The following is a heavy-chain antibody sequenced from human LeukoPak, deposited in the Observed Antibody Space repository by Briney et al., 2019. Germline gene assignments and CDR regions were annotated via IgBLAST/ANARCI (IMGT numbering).Heavy chain of an antibody. V-gene: IGHV3-23*01. CDR3: ATEIMITFGGVIVIPGDY. CDR2: ISGSGGST. J-gene: IGHJ4*02. Sequence: GGSLRLSCAASGFTFSSYAVSWVRQAPGKGLEWVSAISGSGGSTYYADSVKGRFTISRDNSKNTLYLQMNSLRAEDTAVYYCATEIMITFGGVIVIPGDYWGQGTLVTVSS. D-gene: IGHD3-16*02. CDR1: GFTFSSYA.